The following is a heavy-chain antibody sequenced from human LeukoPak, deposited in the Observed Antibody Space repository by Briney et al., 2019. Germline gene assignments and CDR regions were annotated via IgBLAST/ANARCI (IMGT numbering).Heavy chain of an antibody. CDR1: GFTFSSYA. CDR3: ANLFGGSWSYDAFYI. V-gene: IGHV3-23*01. J-gene: IGHJ3*02. Sequence: GGSLRLSCAASGFTFSSYAMSWVRQAPAKGLEWVSAISGSGGSTYYADSVKGRFTISRDNSKNTLYLQMNSLRAEDTAVYYCANLFGGSWSYDAFYIWGQGTMVTVSS. D-gene: IGHD3-10*01. CDR2: ISGSGGST.